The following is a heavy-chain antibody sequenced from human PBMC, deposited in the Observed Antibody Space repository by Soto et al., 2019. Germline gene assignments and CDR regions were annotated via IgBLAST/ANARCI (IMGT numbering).Heavy chain of an antibody. CDR1: GFTFSSYG. CDR3: ARDYGRGYSYGPVDY. Sequence: PGGSLRLSCAASGFTFSSYGMHWVRQAPGKGLEWVAVIWYDGSNKYYADSVKGRFTISRDNSKNTLYLQMNSLRAEDTAVYYCARDYGRGYSYGPVDYWGQGTLVTVSS. CDR2: IWYDGSNK. J-gene: IGHJ4*02. D-gene: IGHD5-18*01. V-gene: IGHV3-33*01.